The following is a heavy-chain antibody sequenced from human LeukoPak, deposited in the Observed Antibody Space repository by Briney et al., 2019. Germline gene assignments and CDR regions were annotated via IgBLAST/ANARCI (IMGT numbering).Heavy chain of an antibody. CDR3: AELDITMIGGV. CDR2: ISSSCSTI. CDR1: GFTFSSYE. V-gene: IGHV3-48*03. J-gene: IGHJ6*04. Sequence: GGSLRLSCAASGFTFSSYEMNWVRPAPGKGLEWVSYISSSCSTIYYADSPKGRFTISRDNAKNSLYLQMKSVRAEDTAVYYCAELDITMIGGVWGKGTTVTISS. D-gene: IGHD3-10*02.